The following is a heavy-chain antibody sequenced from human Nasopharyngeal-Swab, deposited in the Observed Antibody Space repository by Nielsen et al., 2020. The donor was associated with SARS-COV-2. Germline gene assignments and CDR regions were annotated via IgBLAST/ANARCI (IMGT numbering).Heavy chain of an antibody. V-gene: IGHV3-21*01. J-gene: IGHJ6*03. Sequence: GESLKISCAASGFTLSSYSMIWVRQAPGKGLEWVSSISSSSSYIFYADSVKGRFTISRDNAKNSLYLQMNSLRVEDTAVYYCARVHCSRSSCSAPDYYYYYMDVWGKGTTVTVSS. CDR2: ISSSSSYI. CDR3: ARVHCSRSSCSAPDYYYYYMDV. CDR1: GFTLSSYS. D-gene: IGHD2-2*01.